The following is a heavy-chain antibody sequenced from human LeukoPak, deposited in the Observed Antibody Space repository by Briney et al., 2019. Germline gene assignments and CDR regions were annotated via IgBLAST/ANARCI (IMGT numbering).Heavy chain of an antibody. CDR1: GYTFTGYY. CDR2: INPNSGGT. J-gene: IGHJ3*02. V-gene: IGHV1-2*04. CDR3: ARSYANGADAFDI. Sequence: ASVKVSCKASGYTFTGYYMHWVRQAPGQGLEWMGWINPNSGGTNYAQKFQGWVTMTRDTSISTAYMELSRLRSDDTAVYYCARSYANGADAFDIWGQGTMVTVFS. D-gene: IGHD3-10*01.